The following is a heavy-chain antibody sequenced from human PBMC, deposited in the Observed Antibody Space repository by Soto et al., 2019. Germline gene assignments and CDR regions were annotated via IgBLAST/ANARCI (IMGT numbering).Heavy chain of an antibody. CDR1: GYDFTAYD. D-gene: IGHD6-13*01. V-gene: IGHV1-8*02. CDR2: MNPINGAT. J-gene: IGHJ6*02. CDR3: GRGPSPRAPAGGTPYYYAMDV. Sequence: ASVKVSCKASGYDFTAYDINWVRLASGQGLEWMGWMNPINGATGTARRFQGRVSLSRNTATGTAYLELTSLRSDDTAVYYCGRGPSPRAPAGGTPYYYAMDVWGQGTTATVSS.